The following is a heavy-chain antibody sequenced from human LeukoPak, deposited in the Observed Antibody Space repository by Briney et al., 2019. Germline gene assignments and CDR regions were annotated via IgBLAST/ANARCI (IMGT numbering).Heavy chain of an antibody. V-gene: IGHV1-69*13. J-gene: IGHJ1*01. CDR3: ARDSSEFRSLTPH. D-gene: IGHD2-15*01. CDR1: GGTFSRYA. CDR2: IIPIFGTA. Sequence: ASVKVSCKASGGTFSRYAISWVRQSPGQGLEWMGGIIPIFGTANYAQKFQGRVTITADESTSTAYMELSSLRSEDTAVYYCARDSSEFRSLTPHWGQGTLVTVSS.